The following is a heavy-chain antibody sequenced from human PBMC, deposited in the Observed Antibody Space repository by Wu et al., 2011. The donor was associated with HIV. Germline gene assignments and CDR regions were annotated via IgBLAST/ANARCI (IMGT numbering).Heavy chain of an antibody. CDR3: ARDLSGTFDL. CDR2: DIPVSDTS. J-gene: IGHJ4*02. V-gene: IGHV1-69*05. CDR1: GGTFSSYA. D-gene: IGHD6-19*01. Sequence: QVQLVQSGAEVKKPGSSVKVSCKASGGTFSSYAITWVRQAPGQGLEWMGGDIPVSDTSKKYSQKFRGRLTATTDESTSTAYMVLSSLRIDDTAVYYCARDLSGTFDLWGQGTLVTVSS.